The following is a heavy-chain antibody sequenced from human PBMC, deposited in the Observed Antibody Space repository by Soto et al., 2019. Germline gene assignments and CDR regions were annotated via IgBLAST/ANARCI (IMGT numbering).Heavy chain of an antibody. Sequence: GASVKVSCKASGYTFTGYYMHWVRQAPGQGLERMGWINPNSGGTNYAQKFQGWVTMTRDTSISTAYMELRRLRSDDTAVYYCAIEGYGSGSYYNRRQYGMDVWGQGTTVTVSS. D-gene: IGHD3-10*01. CDR3: AIEGYGSGSYYNRRQYGMDV. J-gene: IGHJ6*02. V-gene: IGHV1-2*04. CDR1: GYTFTGYY. CDR2: INPNSGGT.